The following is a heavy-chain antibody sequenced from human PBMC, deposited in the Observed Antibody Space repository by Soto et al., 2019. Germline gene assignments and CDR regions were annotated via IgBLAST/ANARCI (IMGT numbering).Heavy chain of an antibody. D-gene: IGHD6-19*01. CDR3: ARLYSSGCYGPGRY. Sequence: EVQLVESGGGVVRPGGSLRLSCAASGFTFDDYGMSWVRQAPGKGLEWVSGINWNGGSTGYADSGKGRCTISRDNAKNSLYLQMNSLRAEDTSLYYCARLYSSGCYGPGRYWGQGTLVTVSS. CDR2: INWNGGST. J-gene: IGHJ4*02. V-gene: IGHV3-20*04. CDR1: GFTFDDYG.